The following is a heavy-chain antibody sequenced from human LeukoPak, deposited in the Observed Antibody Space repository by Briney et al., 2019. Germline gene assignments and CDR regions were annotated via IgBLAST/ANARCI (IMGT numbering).Heavy chain of an antibody. CDR3: ARDSRSHCSSTTCYSPYFDY. V-gene: IGHV3-48*01. J-gene: IGHJ4*02. D-gene: IGHD2-2*02. CDR2: ISSSSTTI. CDR1: GFTFSSSS. Sequence: PGGSLRLSCAASGFTFSSSSMNWVRQAPGKGLEWVSYISSSSTTIYYADSVKGRFTISRDNAKNSLYLQMNSLRAEDTAVYYCARDSRSHCSSTTCYSPYFDYWGQGTLVTVSS.